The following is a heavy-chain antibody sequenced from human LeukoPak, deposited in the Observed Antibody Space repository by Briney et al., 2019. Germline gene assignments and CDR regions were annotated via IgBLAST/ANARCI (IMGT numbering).Heavy chain of an antibody. V-gene: IGHV1-46*01. Sequence: GSSVKVSCKASGYTFTSYYMHLVRQAPGQGLEWMGIINPSGGSTSYAQKFQGRVTMTRDMSTSTVYMELSSLRSEDTAVYYCARGDTSMVKVNYFDYWGQGTLVTLSS. CDR2: INPSGGST. CDR1: GYTFTSYY. J-gene: IGHJ4*02. D-gene: IGHD5-18*01. CDR3: ARGDTSMVKVNYFDY.